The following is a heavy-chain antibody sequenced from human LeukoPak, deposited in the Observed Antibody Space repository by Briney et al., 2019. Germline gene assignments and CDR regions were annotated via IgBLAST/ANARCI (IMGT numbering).Heavy chain of an antibody. D-gene: IGHD3-22*01. Sequence: GGSLRLSCVASGFTFSSYWMSWVRQAPGKGLEWVANIKQDGSDKHYVDSVRGRFTISRDNAKSSLYLQMDSLRVEDTAVYYCARQYAEYYYDSGGYNDYWGQGTLVTVSS. V-gene: IGHV3-7*05. CDR2: IKQDGSDK. J-gene: IGHJ4*02. CDR3: ARQYAEYYYDSGGYNDY. CDR1: GFTFSSYW.